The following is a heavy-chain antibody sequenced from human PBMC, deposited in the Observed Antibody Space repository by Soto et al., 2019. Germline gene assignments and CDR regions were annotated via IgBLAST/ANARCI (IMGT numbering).Heavy chain of an antibody. D-gene: IGHD2-8*01. Sequence: SETLSLTCTVSGGSISSYYWSWIRQPPGKGLEWIGYIYYSGSTNYNPSLKSRVTISVDTSKNQFSLKLSSVTAADTAVYYCARLNQIVLRVYAPGSNWFDPWGQGTLVTVSS. CDR1: GGSISSYY. CDR3: ARLNQIVLRVYAPGSNWFDP. V-gene: IGHV4-59*01. J-gene: IGHJ5*02. CDR2: IYYSGST.